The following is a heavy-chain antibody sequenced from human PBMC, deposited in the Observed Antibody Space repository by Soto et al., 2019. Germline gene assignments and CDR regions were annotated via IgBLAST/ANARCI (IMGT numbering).Heavy chain of an antibody. CDR2: INGDGTTT. D-gene: IGHD6-13*01. CDR1: GFTFSPFY. J-gene: IGHJ3*02. Sequence: EVQLVESGGGLVQPGESLRLSCAASGFTFSPFYMHWFRQAPGKGLEWVSHINGDGTTTVYADSVKGRFTISRDNAKSTLYLQMSSLRTEDTAVYYCVRDRGYPDSFDIWGQGTMVTVSS. CDR3: VRDRGYPDSFDI. V-gene: IGHV3-74*01.